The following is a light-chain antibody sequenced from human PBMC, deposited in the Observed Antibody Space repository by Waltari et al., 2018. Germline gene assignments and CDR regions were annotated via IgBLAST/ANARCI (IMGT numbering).Light chain of an antibody. CDR3: ASYAGNNNFV. V-gene: IGLV2-8*01. J-gene: IGLJ1*01. CDR1: SSDIGDYNY. Sequence: QSALTKHPSASGSPGQSVSISCTGTSSDIGDYNYVSWYQKHPGKAPKLRISEVSKRPSGFPDRFSGSKSGNTASLTVSGLQAEDEADYYCASYAGNNNFVFGSGTKVTVL. CDR2: EVS.